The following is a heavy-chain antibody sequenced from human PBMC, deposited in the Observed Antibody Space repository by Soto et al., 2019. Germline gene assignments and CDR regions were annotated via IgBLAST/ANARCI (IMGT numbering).Heavy chain of an antibody. V-gene: IGHV5-10-1*04. J-gene: IGHJ4*02. CDR1: GYSFTSYW. Sequence: GESLKISCKGSGYSFTSYWIRWVRQMPWKGLEWMGMIDPSDSYTKYSPSFQGQVTISADKSISTAYLQWSSLKASDTAMYYCARPDYSGSRGDYLDYWGQGSPVIVSA. CDR3: ARPDYSGSRGDYLDY. D-gene: IGHD3-22*01. CDR2: IDPSDSYT.